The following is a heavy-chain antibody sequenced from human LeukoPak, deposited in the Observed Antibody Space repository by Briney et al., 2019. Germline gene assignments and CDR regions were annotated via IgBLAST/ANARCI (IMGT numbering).Heavy chain of an antibody. CDR3: ARERYSSSPSQNWFDP. CDR1: GYTFTSYY. CDR2: INPSGGST. D-gene: IGHD6-6*01. V-gene: IGHV1-46*01. Sequence: ASVKVSCKASGYTFTSYYMHWVRQAPGQGLEWMGIINPSGGSTSYAQKFQGRVTMTRDMSTSTVYMELSSLRSEDTAVYYCARERYSSSPSQNWFDPWGQGTLVTVSS. J-gene: IGHJ5*02.